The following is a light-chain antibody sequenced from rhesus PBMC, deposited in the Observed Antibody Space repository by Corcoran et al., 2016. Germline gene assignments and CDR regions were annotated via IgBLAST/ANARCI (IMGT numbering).Light chain of an antibody. J-gene: IGKJ2*01. CDR1: QNINSN. CDR2: SAS. Sequence: DIQMTQSPSALSASVGDRVTISCRASQNINSNLAWYQQKPGKAPKLLIYSASRLPTGIPSRFSGMGAWTKFTLTFSSLQPEDSAAYYCQHYYDNPYSFGQGTKVEIK. V-gene: IGKV1S12*01. CDR3: QHYYDNPYS.